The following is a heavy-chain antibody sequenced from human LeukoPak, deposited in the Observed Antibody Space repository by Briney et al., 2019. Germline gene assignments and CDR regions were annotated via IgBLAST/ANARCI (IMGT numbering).Heavy chain of an antibody. Sequence: KPGGSLRLSCAASGFTFSDYYMSWIRQAPGKGLEWVSYISSSSSYTNYAASVKGRFTISRDNAKNSLYLQMNSLRAEDTAVYYCARDRVCSGGSCYSGFDYWGQGTLVTVSS. J-gene: IGHJ4*02. CDR2: ISSSSSYT. V-gene: IGHV3-11*06. CDR1: GFTFSDYY. D-gene: IGHD2-15*01. CDR3: ARDRVCSGGSCYSGFDY.